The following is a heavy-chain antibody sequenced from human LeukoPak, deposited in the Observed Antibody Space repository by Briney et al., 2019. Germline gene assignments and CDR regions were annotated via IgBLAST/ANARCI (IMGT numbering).Heavy chain of an antibody. D-gene: IGHD3-22*01. J-gene: IGHJ4*02. CDR1: GGSFSGYY. CDR2: INHSGST. Sequence: SETLSLTCAVYGGSFSGYYWSWIRQPPGKGLEWIGEINHSGSTNYNPSLKSRVTISVDTSKNQFSLKLSSVTAADTAVYYCARGEYYYDSSGSLNYWDQETLVTVSS. V-gene: IGHV4-34*01. CDR3: ARGEYYYDSSGSLNY.